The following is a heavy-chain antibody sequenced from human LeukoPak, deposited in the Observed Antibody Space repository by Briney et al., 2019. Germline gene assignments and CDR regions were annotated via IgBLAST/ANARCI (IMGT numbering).Heavy chain of an antibody. CDR3: ARDDEVPAAHFDY. CDR1: GYTFTRYG. CDR2: ISAYNGNT. J-gene: IGHJ4*02. Sequence: ASVKVSCKASGYTFTRYGISWVRQAPGQGLKWMGWISAYNGNTNYAQKFQGRVTMTRDTSISTAYMELSRLRSDDTAVYYCARDDEVPAAHFDYWGQGTLVTVSS. V-gene: IGHV1-18*01. D-gene: IGHD2-2*01.